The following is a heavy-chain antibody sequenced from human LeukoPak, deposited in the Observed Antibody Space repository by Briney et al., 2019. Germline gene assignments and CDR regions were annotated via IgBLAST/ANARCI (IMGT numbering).Heavy chain of an antibody. Sequence: GASVKVSCKASGYTFTSYDINWVRQATGQGLEWKGWMNPNSGNAGYAQKFQGRVTMTRNTSISTAYMELSSLRSEDTAVYYCARGGNITMVRGVFDPWGQGTLVTVSS. J-gene: IGHJ5*02. CDR1: GYTFTSYD. D-gene: IGHD3-10*01. CDR2: MNPNSGNA. V-gene: IGHV1-8*01. CDR3: ARGGNITMVRGVFDP.